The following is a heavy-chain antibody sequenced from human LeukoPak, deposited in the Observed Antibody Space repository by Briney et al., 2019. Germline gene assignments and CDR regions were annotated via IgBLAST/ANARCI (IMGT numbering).Heavy chain of an antibody. CDR1: GFTFSNAW. V-gene: IGHV3-15*01. D-gene: IGHD6-13*01. CDR2: IKSKTDGGTT. Sequence: GGSLRLSCAASGFTFSNAWMSWVRQAPGKGLEWVGRIKSKTDGGTTDYAAPVKGRFTISRDDSKNTLYLQMNSLKTEDTAVYYCTTRIKEQQLVPRYFDYWGQGTLVTVSS. CDR3: TTRIKEQQLVPRYFDY. J-gene: IGHJ4*02.